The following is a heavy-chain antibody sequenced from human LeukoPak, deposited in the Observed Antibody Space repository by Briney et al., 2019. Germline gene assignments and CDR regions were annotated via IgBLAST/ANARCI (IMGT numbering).Heavy chain of an antibody. Sequence: AGSLRLSCAASGFTVSSNYMSWVRQPPGKGLEWVSVIYSGGSTYYADSVKGRFTISRDNSKNTLYLQMNSLRAENTAVYYWARDFTSAADTDWGQGTLVTVSS. CDR1: GFTVSSNY. D-gene: IGHD6-13*01. J-gene: IGHJ4*02. CDR3: ARDFTSAADTD. CDR2: IYSGGST. V-gene: IGHV3-66*02.